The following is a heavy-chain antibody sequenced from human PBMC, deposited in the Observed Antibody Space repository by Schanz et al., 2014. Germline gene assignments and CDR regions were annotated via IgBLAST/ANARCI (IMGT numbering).Heavy chain of an antibody. CDR3: ASSGAGYSSSWDFDY. V-gene: IGHV1-18*01. D-gene: IGHD6-13*01. CDR1: GYTFTSYG. J-gene: IGHJ4*02. Sequence: QVQLVQSGAEVKKPGASVKVSCKASGYTFTSYGINWVRQAPGQGLEWMGWISAYNGHTDYAQKLQGRVTITADKSTFTAYMDVSSLRSEDTAVYYCASSGAGYSSSWDFDYWGQGTLVTVSS. CDR2: ISAYNGHT.